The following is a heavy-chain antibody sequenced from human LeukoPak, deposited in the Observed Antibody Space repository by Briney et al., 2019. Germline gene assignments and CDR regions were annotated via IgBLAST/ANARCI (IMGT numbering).Heavy chain of an antibody. Sequence: PGGSLRLSCAASGFTFSSYGMHWVRQAPGKGLEWVAVIWYDGSNKYYADSVKGRFTISRDNSKNTLYLQMNSLRAEDTAVYYCARGSARRAYGGNYLSYWGQGTLVTVSS. D-gene: IGHD4-23*01. CDR1: GFTFSSYG. CDR2: IWYDGSNK. V-gene: IGHV3-33*01. CDR3: ARGSARRAYGGNYLSY. J-gene: IGHJ4*02.